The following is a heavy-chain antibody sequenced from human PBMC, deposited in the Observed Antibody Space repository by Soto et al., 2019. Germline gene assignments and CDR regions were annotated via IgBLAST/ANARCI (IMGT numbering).Heavy chain of an antibody. CDR1: GYTFTSYG. J-gene: IGHJ2*01. Sequence: QVQLVQSGAEVKKPGASVKVSCKASGYTFTSYGISWVRQAPGQGREWMGWISAYNGNTNYAQKLQGRVPMTTDTYTSTAYIELRSMRSDDKAVYYCARNGSHDGDYRYFDLWGRGTLVTVSS. CDR2: ISAYNGNT. CDR3: ARNGSHDGDYRYFDL. D-gene: IGHD2-21*01. V-gene: IGHV1-18*01.